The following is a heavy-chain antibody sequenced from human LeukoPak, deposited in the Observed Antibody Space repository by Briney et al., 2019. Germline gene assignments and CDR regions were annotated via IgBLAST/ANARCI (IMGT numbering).Heavy chain of an antibody. CDR2: IYPGDSDT. J-gene: IGHJ6*03. V-gene: IGHV5-51*01. CDR3: ARTDKLYYYYYMDV. CDR1: SDTFTKYW. D-gene: IGHD3-10*01. Sequence: GESLKISCQGSSDTFTKYWIAWVRQMPGKGLEWMGIIYPGDSDTTYSPTFQGHVTISADKSINTAHLQWSSLKASDTAMYYCARTDKLYYYYYMDVWGKGTSVTVSS.